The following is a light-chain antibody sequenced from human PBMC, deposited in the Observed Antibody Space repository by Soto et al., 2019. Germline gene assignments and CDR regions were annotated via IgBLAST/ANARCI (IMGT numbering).Light chain of an antibody. V-gene: IGLV2-14*01. J-gene: IGLJ1*01. Sequence: QSVLTQPASVSGSPGQSITISCAGTSSDIGGYNYVSWYQQHPGKAPKVMIYEVSNRPSGVSNRFSGSKSGNTASLTISGLQAEDEADYYGSSYTSSSTLYVFGSGTKVAVL. CDR2: EVS. CDR3: SSYTSSSTLYV. CDR1: SSDIGGYNY.